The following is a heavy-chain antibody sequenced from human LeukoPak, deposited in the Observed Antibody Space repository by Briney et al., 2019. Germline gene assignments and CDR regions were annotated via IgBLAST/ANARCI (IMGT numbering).Heavy chain of an antibody. CDR1: GYTFTSYY. V-gene: IGHV1-46*01. J-gene: IGHJ4*02. Sequence: ASVKVSCKASGYTFTSYYMHWVRQAPGQGLEWMGIINPSGGSTSYAQKFQGRVTMTRDTSTSTVYMELSSLRSEDTAVYYCARVKGAWGLSGSYLDYWGQGTLVTVSS. D-gene: IGHD1-26*01. CDR3: ARVKGAWGLSGSYLDY. CDR2: INPSGGST.